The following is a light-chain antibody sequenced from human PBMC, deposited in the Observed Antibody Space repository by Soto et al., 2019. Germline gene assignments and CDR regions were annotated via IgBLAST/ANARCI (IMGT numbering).Light chain of an antibody. CDR3: CSYAGSSTFYV. CDR2: EVN. V-gene: IGLV2-23*02. J-gene: IGLJ1*01. Sequence: QSVLTQPASVSGSPGQSITISCTGTSSDVGSYNLISWYQQYPDKAPKLMIYEVNKRPSGVSNRFSGSKSGNTASLTISGLQAEDEADYYCCSYAGSSTFYVFGSGTMVTVL. CDR1: SSDVGSYNL.